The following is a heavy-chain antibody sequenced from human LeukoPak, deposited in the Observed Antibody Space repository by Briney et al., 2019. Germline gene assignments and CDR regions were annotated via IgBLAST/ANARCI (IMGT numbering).Heavy chain of an antibody. D-gene: IGHD6-6*01. CDR3: ASRAEYSSSSEGY. CDR1: GYTFTGYY. CDR2: INPNSGGT. V-gene: IGHV1-2*02. Sequence: ASVKVSCKASGYTFTGYYIHWVRPAPGQGLEWMGWINPNSGGTNYAQKFQGRVTMTRDTSISTAYMELSRLRSDDTAVYYCASRAEYSSSSEGYWGQGTLVTVSS. J-gene: IGHJ4*02.